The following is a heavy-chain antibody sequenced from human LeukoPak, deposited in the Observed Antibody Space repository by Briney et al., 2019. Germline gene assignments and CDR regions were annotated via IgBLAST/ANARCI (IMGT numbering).Heavy chain of an antibody. CDR1: GFTFSSYW. Sequence: KPGGSLRLSCAASGFTFSSYWMSWVRQAPGKGLEWVANIKQDGSEKYYVDSVKGRFTISRDNAKNSPYLQMNSLRAEDTAVYYCARDGGYGDYCFDYWGQGTLVTVSS. CDR2: IKQDGSEK. J-gene: IGHJ4*02. D-gene: IGHD4-17*01. CDR3: ARDGGYGDYCFDY. V-gene: IGHV3-7*01.